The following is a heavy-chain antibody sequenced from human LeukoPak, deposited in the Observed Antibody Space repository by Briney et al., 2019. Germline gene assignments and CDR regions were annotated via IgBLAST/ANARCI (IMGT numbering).Heavy chain of an antibody. D-gene: IGHD3-10*01. Sequence: SDTPSLTCAVSGGSISSINWWSWVRQPPGKGLEWIGEIYHSGSTNYNPSLKSRVTISVDKSKNQFSLKLSSVTAADTAVYYCTSRGGNGFGELSPVDYWGQGTLVTVSS. CDR3: TSRGGNGFGELSPVDY. CDR1: GGSISSINW. CDR2: IYHSGST. J-gene: IGHJ4*02. V-gene: IGHV4-4*02.